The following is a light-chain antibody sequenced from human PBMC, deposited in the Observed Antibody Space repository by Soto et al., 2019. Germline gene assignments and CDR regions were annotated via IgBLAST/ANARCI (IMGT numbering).Light chain of an antibody. CDR1: SGDIGIYNF. Sequence: QSALTQPASVSGSLGQSITISCTGTSGDIGIYNFVSWFHQRPAKAPKLLIFEVHNRPSGVSDRFSASKSGNAASLTISGLQVDDEGDYYCTSYTRSNTWVFGGGTKLTVL. CDR3: TSYTRSNTWV. CDR2: EVH. V-gene: IGLV2-14*01. J-gene: IGLJ3*02.